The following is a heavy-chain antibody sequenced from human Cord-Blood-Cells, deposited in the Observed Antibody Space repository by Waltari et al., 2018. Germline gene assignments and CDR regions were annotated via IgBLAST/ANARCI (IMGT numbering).Heavy chain of an antibody. CDR2: ISGSGGST. CDR1: GFTFSSYA. V-gene: IGHV3-23*01. D-gene: IGHD6-6*01. J-gene: IGHJ3*02. Sequence: EVQLLESGGGLVQPGGSLRLSCAASGFTFSSYAMSWVRQAPGKGLEWVSAISGSGGSTYDADSVKGRFTISRDNSKNTLYLQMNSLRAEDTAVYYCAKDTYIAARPAHAFDIWGQGTMVTVSS. CDR3: AKDTYIAARPAHAFDI.